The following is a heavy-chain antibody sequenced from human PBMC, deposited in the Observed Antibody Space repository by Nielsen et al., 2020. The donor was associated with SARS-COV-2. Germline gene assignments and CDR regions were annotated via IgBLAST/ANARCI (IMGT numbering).Heavy chain of an antibody. CDR1: GFTFDDYA. D-gene: IGHD5-12*01. Sequence: GGSLRLSCAASGFTFDDYAMHWVRQAPGKGLEWVSGISWNSGSIGYADSVKGRFTISRDNAKNSLYLQMNSLRAEDTALYYCATLQGGLKGYSGYDWGRGMDVWGQGTTVTVSS. V-gene: IGHV3-9*01. CDR2: ISWNSGSI. CDR3: ATLQGGLKGYSGYDWGRGMDV. J-gene: IGHJ6*02.